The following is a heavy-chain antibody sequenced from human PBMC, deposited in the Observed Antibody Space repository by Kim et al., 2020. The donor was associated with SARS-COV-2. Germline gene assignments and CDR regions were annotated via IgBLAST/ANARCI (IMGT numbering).Heavy chain of an antibody. V-gene: IGHV3-49*04. CDR3: TRDERYCTNGVCYYYYYYYRDV. Sequence: GGSLRLSCTASGFTFGDYAMSWVRQAPGKGLEWVGFIRSKAYGGTTEYAASVKGRFTISRDDSKSIAYLQMNSLKTEDTAVYYCTRDERYCTNGVCYYYYYYYRDVWGKGTTVTVSS. D-gene: IGHD2-8*01. CDR1: GFTFGDYA. J-gene: IGHJ6*03. CDR2: IRSKAYGGTT.